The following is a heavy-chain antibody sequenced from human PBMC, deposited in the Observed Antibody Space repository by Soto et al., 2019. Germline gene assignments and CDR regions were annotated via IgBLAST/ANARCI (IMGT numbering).Heavy chain of an antibody. Sequence: SGKVSCKASGFTFTSSAVQWVRQARGQRLEWIGWIVVGSGNTNYAQKFQERVTITRDRSTRTAYMELSSLRSEDTAVYYCAAEFCISTIYYYGMDVWGQGTTVTVSS. CDR2: IVVGSGNT. CDR3: AAEFCISTIYYYGMDV. CDR1: GFTFTSSA. V-gene: IGHV1-58*01. D-gene: IGHD2-2*01. J-gene: IGHJ6*02.